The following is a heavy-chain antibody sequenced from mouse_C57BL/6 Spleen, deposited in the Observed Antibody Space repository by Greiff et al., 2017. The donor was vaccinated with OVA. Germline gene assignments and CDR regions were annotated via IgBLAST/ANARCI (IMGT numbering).Heavy chain of an antibody. CDR3: ARTTAAY. V-gene: IGHV1-64*01. J-gene: IGHJ3*01. D-gene: IGHD1-2*01. Sequence: QVHVKQPGAELVKPGASVKLSCKASGYTFTSYWMHWVKQRPGQGLEWIGMIHPNSGSTNYNEKFKSKATLTVDKSSRTAYMQLSSLTSEDSAVYYCARTTAAYWGQGTLVTVSA. CDR1: GYTFTSYW. CDR2: IHPNSGST.